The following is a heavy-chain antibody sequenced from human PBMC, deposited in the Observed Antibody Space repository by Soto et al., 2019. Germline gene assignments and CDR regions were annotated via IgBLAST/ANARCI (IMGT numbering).Heavy chain of an antibody. D-gene: IGHD4-17*01. CDR3: ARMTSGLYGDYYFDY. CDR1: GGSVRSGRYY. Sequence: TLSLTCTVSGGSVRSGRYYWGWIRQPPGKGLEWIGYIYYSGSTNYNPSLKSRVTISVDTSKNQFSLKLSSVAAADTAVYYCARMTSGLYGDYYFDYWGQGTLVTVSS. V-gene: IGHV4-61*01. CDR2: IYYSGST. J-gene: IGHJ4*02.